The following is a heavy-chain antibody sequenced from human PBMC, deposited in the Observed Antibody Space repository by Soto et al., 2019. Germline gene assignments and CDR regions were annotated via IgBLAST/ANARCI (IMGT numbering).Heavy chain of an antibody. CDR1: GGTFSSYA. J-gene: IGHJ5*02. D-gene: IGHD2-2*01. CDR3: ARGGVPAAVTGWFDP. Sequence: ASVKVSCKASGGTFSSYAISWVRQAPGQGLEWMGGIIPIFGTANYAQKFQGRVTITADESTSTAYMELSSLRSEDTAVYYCARGGVPAAVTGWFDPWGQGTLVTVSS. V-gene: IGHV1-69*13. CDR2: IIPIFGTA.